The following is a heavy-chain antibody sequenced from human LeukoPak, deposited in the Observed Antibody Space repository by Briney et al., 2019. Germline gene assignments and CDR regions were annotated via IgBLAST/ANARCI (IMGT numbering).Heavy chain of an antibody. CDR2: SRKKANSYTT. J-gene: IGHJ4*02. V-gene: IGHV3-72*01. D-gene: IGHD4-23*01. Sequence: WGSLRLSCAAPGFTLSDHHMDWGRHAPGEGLEWGCRSRKKANSYTTEYAASVKGRFTISRDDSKNSLYLQMNSLKTEDTAVYYCASLTNYGGNSGPIGYWGQGTLVTVSS. CDR3: ASLTNYGGNSGPIGY. CDR1: GFTLSDHH.